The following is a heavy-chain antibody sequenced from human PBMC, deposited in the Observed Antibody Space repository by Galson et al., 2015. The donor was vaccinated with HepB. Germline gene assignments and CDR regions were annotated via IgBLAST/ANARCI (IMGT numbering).Heavy chain of an antibody. CDR1: GFTFGNAW. V-gene: IGHV3-15*01. D-gene: IGHD3-10*01. CDR3: TTVYVLLWFGELGGLDY. Sequence: SLRLSCAASGFTFGNAWMSWVRQAPGKGLEWVGRIKSKTDGGTTDYAAPVKGRFTISRDDSKNTLYLQMNSLKTEDTAVYYCTTVYVLLWFGELGGLDYWGQGTLVTVSS. J-gene: IGHJ4*02. CDR2: IKSKTDGGTT.